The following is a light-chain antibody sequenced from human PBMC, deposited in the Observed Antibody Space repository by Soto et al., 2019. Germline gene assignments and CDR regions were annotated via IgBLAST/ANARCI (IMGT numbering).Light chain of an antibody. CDR2: DVS. J-gene: IGLJ2*01. V-gene: IGLV2-14*03. CDR1: SSDIGLYNY. Sequence: QSALTQPASVSGSPGQSITISCTGTSSDIGLYNYVSWYQQHPGKAPKLMIFDVSNRPSGLSHRFSGSKSGNTASLTISGLQAEDEADYHCSSYTSSNTVVFGGGTKLTVL. CDR3: SSYTSSNTVV.